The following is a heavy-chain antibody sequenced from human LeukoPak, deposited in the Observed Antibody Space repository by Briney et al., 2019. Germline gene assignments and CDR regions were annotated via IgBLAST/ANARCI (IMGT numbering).Heavy chain of an antibody. CDR1: GFTFSTDS. Sequence: GGSLSLSCAASGFTFSTDSMNSVRQAPGTGLEWVSSISSSISYIYYADSVKGRFTISRDKAKNSLYLQMNSLRAEDTAVYYCANGYYYNILCGYYKGRHSSFDYWGQGTLVTVSS. V-gene: IGHV3-21*01. D-gene: IGHD3-9*01. CDR2: ISSSISYI. CDR3: ANGYYYNILCGYYKGRHSSFDY. J-gene: IGHJ4*02.